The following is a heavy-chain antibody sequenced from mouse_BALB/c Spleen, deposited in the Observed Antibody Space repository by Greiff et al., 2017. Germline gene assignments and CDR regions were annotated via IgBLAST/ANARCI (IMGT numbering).Heavy chain of an antibody. CDR2: INPYNGDT. CDR3: ARITTGFAY. Sequence: EVQLQQSGPELVKPGASVKISCKASGYSFTGYFMNWVMQSHGKRLEWIGRINPYNGDTFYNQKFKGKATLTVDKSSSTAHMELRSLAAEDSAVYYCARITTGFAYWGQGTLVTVSA. J-gene: IGHJ3*01. D-gene: IGHD2-4*01. V-gene: IGHV1-20*02. CDR1: GYSFTGYF.